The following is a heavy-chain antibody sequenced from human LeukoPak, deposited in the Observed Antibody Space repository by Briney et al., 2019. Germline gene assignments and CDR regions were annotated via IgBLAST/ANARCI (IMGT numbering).Heavy chain of an antibody. CDR1: GFTFSSYG. J-gene: IGHJ4*02. V-gene: IGHV3-30*02. Sequence: PGGSLRLSCAASGFTFSSYGMHWVRQAPGKGLEWVAFIRYDGSNKYYADSVKGRFTISRDNSKNTLYLQMNSLRAEDTAVYYYAKSAEGSGSYYPDYFDYWGQGTLVTVSS. CDR2: IRYDGSNK. D-gene: IGHD3-10*01. CDR3: AKSAEGSGSYYPDYFDY.